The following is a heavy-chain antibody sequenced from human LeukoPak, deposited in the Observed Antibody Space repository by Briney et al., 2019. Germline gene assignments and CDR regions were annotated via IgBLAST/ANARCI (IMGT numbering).Heavy chain of an antibody. CDR2: IYHSGST. CDR1: GGSISSYC. Sequence: TSETLSLTCTVSGGSISSYCWSWLRQPPGKGLEWIGTIYHSGSTYYNTSLKSRVTISVDTSKNQFSLKFNSVTAADTAVYYCARVGIVLVTGSNWVDPWGQGTLVTVSS. V-gene: IGHV4-59*12. J-gene: IGHJ5*02. CDR3: ARVGIVLVTGSNWVDP. D-gene: IGHD3-22*01.